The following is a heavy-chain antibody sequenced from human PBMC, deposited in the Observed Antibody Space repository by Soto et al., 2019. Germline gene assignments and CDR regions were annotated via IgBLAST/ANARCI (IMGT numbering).Heavy chain of an antibody. J-gene: IGHJ4*02. CDR2: ISPDGTNK. CDR3: VKPSGWYPDY. Sequence: QVQLVESGGGVVQPGGSLRLSCAVSGFTFSDYGMHWVRQAPGKGLVWVAVISPDGTNKYYPDSLRGRFNISRDNSKNTLYLQMSSLRGEDTAVDSCVKPSGWYPDYWGQGTHVTVSS. CDR1: GFTFSDYG. V-gene: IGHV3-30*18. D-gene: IGHD6-19*01.